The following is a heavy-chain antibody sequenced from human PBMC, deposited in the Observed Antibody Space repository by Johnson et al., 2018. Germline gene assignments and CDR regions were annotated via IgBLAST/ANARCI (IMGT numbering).Heavy chain of an antibody. V-gene: IGHV3-21*01. D-gene: IGHD3-3*02. CDR1: GFTFSSYS. CDR2: ISSTITDI. CDR3: ARVISFCHYYAMDV. J-gene: IGHJ6*02. Sequence: EVQLLESGGGLVKPGGSLRLSCAASGFTFSSYSMNWLRQAPGKGLEWVSCISSTITDIYYADSVQGRFTISRHNAKNSLFLQMNSLRAEDTAVYYCARVISFCHYYAMDVWGQGTTVTFSS.